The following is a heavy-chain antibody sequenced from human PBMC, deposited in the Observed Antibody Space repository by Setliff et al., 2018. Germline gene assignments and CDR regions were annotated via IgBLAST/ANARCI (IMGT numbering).Heavy chain of an antibody. Sequence: EASVKVSCKASGYTFTNYGINWVRQAPGQGLEWLGWISAYNGNTHYAQKLQGRVSMTTDTSTSTAYMELRGLRSDDTAVYYCARVYTLTIPPDYWGQGTLVTVSS. J-gene: IGHJ4*02. V-gene: IGHV1-18*01. D-gene: IGHD4-17*01. CDR3: ARVYTLTIPPDY. CDR1: GYTFTNYG. CDR2: ISAYNGNT.